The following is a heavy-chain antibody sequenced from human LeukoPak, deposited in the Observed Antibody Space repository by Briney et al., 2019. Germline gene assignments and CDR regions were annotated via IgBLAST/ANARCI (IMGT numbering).Heavy chain of an antibody. CDR1: GGPISRYH. J-gene: IGHJ4*02. V-gene: IGHV4-4*07. CDR3: AREEGSIAAAGIDY. CDR2: IYNSGST. Sequence: ADPLSLTCTVSGGPISRYHWSWLRQPTGKGLEWIGRIYNSGSTKYHPSLKSRVTMSVDTSKNQFSLNLGSVTAADTAVYYCAREEGSIAAAGIDYWGQGTLVTVSS. D-gene: IGHD6-13*01.